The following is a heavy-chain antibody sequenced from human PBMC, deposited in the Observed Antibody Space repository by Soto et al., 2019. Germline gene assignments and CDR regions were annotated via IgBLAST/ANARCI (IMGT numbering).Heavy chain of an antibody. V-gene: IGHV3-23*01. J-gene: IGHJ4*02. CDR2: ISGSAGT. CDR3: AREASAVLALDY. Sequence: GGSLRLSCTASGFTFRTYAMTWFRQAPGKGLEWVSAISGSAGTFYATSVKGRFTISRDNSRSTVYLQMHSLRAEDSAIYYCAREASAVLALDYWGQGTLVTVSS. CDR1: GFTFRTYA. D-gene: IGHD6-19*01.